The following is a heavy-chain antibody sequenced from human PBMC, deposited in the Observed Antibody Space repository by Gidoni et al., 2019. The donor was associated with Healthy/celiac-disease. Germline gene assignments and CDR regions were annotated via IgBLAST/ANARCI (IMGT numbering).Heavy chain of an antibody. CDR3: ARARGRAAFDI. Sequence: QVQLPESGPGLFKPSETLSLTCAFSGYSIISGYYWGWIRQPPGKGLEWIGSIYHSGSTYYNPSLKSRVTISVDTSKNQFSLKLSSVTAADTAVYYCARARGRAAFDIWGQGTMVTVSS. CDR2: IYHSGST. V-gene: IGHV4-38-2*01. J-gene: IGHJ3*02. CDR1: GYSIISGYY. D-gene: IGHD3-16*01.